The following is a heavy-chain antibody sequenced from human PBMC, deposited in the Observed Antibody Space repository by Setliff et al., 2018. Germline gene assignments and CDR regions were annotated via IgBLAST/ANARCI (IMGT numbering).Heavy chain of an antibody. CDR1: GYTFTDYA. D-gene: IGHD3-22*01. J-gene: IGHJ6*03. V-gene: IGHV1-3*01. CDR2: INPGNGNT. Sequence: ASVKVSCKASGYTFTDYAMHWVRQAPGQGLEWMGWINPGNGNTKYSQKFQGRVTITRDTSASTAYMELSSLRSEDTAVYYCARDKGYDSSGYYFYYYYYMDVWGKGTTVTV. CDR3: ARDKGYDSSGYYFYYYYYMDV.